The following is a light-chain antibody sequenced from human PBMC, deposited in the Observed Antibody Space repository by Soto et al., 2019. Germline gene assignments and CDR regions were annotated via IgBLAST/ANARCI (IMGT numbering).Light chain of an antibody. J-gene: IGKJ1*01. CDR3: QQYYRTPWT. CDR1: QSVLSSSNNKTY. V-gene: IGKV4-1*01. CDR2: WAS. Sequence: DFVMTQSPDSLAVSLGERPTINCKSSQSVLSSSNNKTYLAWYQQKPGQPPKLVIYWASTRESGVPDRFSGSGSGTDFTLTISSLQAEDVAVYYCQQYYRTPWTFGQGTKVEIK.